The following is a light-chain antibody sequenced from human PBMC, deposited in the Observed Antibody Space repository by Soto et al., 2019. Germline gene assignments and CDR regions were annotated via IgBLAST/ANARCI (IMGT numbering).Light chain of an antibody. Sequence: QSALTQPASVSGSPGQSITISCTGTSSDVGGYNLVSWYQQHPGKAPKLMIYEGSKRPSGVSNRFSGSKSGNTASLTISGLQAEDEADYYCSSCALSTTSEVVFGGGTKLTVL. V-gene: IGLV2-23*01. CDR1: SSDVGGYNL. CDR3: SSCALSTTSEVV. J-gene: IGLJ2*01. CDR2: EGS.